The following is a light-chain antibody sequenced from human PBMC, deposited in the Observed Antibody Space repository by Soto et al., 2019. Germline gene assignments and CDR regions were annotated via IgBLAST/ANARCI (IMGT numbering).Light chain of an antibody. CDR1: GSNIGAGYD. CDR2: GNT. Sequence: QSVLTQPPSVSGAPGQRVTISCAGSGSNIGAGYDVHWYQQFPGTAPKVLIFGNTNRPSGVPDRFSGSKSGTSASLAITGLQAEDEAHYYCQSYDNSLRAVVFGGGTKVTVL. V-gene: IGLV1-40*01. J-gene: IGLJ3*02. CDR3: QSYDNSLRAVV.